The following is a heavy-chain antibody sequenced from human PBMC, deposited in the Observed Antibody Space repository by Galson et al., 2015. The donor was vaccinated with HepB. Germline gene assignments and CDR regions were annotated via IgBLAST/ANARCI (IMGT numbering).Heavy chain of an antibody. V-gene: IGHV3-73*01. CDR3: TRAMIFGVGPNYGMDV. D-gene: IGHD3-3*01. CDR2: IRTKANSYAT. CDR1: GFTFSGSA. J-gene: IGHJ6*02. Sequence: SLRLSCAASGFTFSGSAMHWVRQASGKGLEWVGRIRTKANSYATTYAASVQGRFTISRDDSKNTAYLQMNSLKTEDTAVYYCTRAMIFGVGPNYGMDVWGQGTTVTVSS.